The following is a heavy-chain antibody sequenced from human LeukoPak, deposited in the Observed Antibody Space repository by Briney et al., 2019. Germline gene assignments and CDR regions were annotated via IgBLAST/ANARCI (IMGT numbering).Heavy chain of an antibody. J-gene: IGHJ4*02. V-gene: IGHV3-11*01. Sequence: GGSLRLSCAASGFSFNNYAMSWIRQAPGKGLEWVSYISSSGSTIYYADSVRGRFTISRDNAKNSLYLQMNSLRAEDTAVYYCARVRGYSGLTFDYWGQGTLVTVSS. CDR2: ISSSGSTI. D-gene: IGHD5-12*01. CDR3: ARVRGYSGLTFDY. CDR1: GFSFNNYA.